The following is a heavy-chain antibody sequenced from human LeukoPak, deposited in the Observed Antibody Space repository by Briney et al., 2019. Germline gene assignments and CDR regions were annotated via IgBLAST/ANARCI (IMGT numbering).Heavy chain of an antibody. CDR1: GFTFSSYE. D-gene: IGHD6-19*01. Sequence: QTGGSLRLSCAASGFTFSSYEMNWVRQAPGKGLEWVSYISSSGSTIYYADSVKGRFTISRDNAKNSLYLQMNSLRAEDRAVYYCARGPVGGWYRYFDYWGQGTLVTVSS. J-gene: IGHJ4*02. CDR3: ARGPVGGWYRYFDY. V-gene: IGHV3-48*03. CDR2: ISSSGSTI.